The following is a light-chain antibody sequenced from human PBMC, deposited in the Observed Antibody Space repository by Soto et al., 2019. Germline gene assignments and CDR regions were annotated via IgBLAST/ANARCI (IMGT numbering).Light chain of an antibody. CDR2: LAS. CDR3: MQALQTSFT. Sequence: DIVMTQSPLSLSVTPGEAASLSCRCSQSLLHRNGNNYLDWYLQKPGQSPQLLISLASNRASGVPDRFSGSGSGTDFILHISRVEAEDVRVYYCMQALQTSFTFGPGTKVDL. V-gene: IGKV2-28*01. J-gene: IGKJ3*01. CDR1: QSLLHRNGNNY.